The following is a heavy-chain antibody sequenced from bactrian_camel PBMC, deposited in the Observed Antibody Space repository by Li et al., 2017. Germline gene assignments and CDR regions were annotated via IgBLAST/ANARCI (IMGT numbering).Heavy chain of an antibody. CDR2: ITSSGHFA. V-gene: IGHV3S53*01. CDR1: GHSDSTIC. D-gene: IGHD1*01. Sequence: HVQLVESGGGSVETGGSLRLSCQASGHSDSTICLGWYRQALGKEREGVATITSSGHFAYYADFVKGRFTISQDNAKNTVHLQMNSLQPEDTAMYYCVADRTLGCVTAAWLSRGLPGYSGQGTQVTVS. J-gene: IGHJ4*01.